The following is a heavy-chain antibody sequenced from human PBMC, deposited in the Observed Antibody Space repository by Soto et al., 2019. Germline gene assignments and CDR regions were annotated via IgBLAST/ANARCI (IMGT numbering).Heavy chain of an antibody. CDR3: ARTGYCSSTSCRQGDY. CDR2: INHSGST. D-gene: IGHD2-2*01. Sequence: QVQLQQWGAGLLKPSETLSLTCAVYGGSFSGYYWSWIRQPPGKGLEWIGEINHSGSTNYNPSLKSRVTISVATSKNQCSLKLSSVTAADTAVYYCARTGYCSSTSCRQGDYWGQGTLVTVSS. J-gene: IGHJ4*02. CDR1: GGSFSGYY. V-gene: IGHV4-34*01.